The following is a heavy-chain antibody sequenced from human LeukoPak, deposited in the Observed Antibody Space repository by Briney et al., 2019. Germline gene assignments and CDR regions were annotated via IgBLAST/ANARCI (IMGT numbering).Heavy chain of an antibody. CDR1: GFTFSSYA. V-gene: IGHV3-23*01. Sequence: GGSLRLSCAASGFTFSSYAMSWVRQAPGKGLEWVSAIRGSGGSTYYADSVKGRFTISRDNSKNTLYLQMNSLRAEDTAVYYCAKAIAVAPHYYYGMDVWGQGTTVTVSS. D-gene: IGHD6-19*01. J-gene: IGHJ6*02. CDR3: AKAIAVAPHYYYGMDV. CDR2: IRGSGGST.